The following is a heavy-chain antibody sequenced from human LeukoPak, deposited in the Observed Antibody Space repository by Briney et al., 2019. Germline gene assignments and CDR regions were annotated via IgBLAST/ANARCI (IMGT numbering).Heavy chain of an antibody. J-gene: IGHJ4*02. CDR2: IYYSGTT. Sequence: GSLRLSCAASGFSVSRNYMTWIRQPPGKGLEWIGYIYYSGTTNYNPSLKSRVTISVDTSKNQFSLKLSSVTAADTAVYYCASGRPLGFDYWGQGTLVTVSS. CDR1: GFSVSRNY. CDR3: ASGRPLGFDY. D-gene: IGHD1-26*01. V-gene: IGHV4-59*02.